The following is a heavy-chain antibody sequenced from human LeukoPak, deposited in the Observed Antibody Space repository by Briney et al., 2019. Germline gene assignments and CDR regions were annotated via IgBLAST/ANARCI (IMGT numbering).Heavy chain of an antibody. CDR3: ARRRYCSSTSCPYWYFDL. CDR2: IYYSGRT. J-gene: IGHJ2*01. V-gene: IGHV4-30-4*08. Sequence: SETLSLTCTVSGGSISSGDYYWSWIRQPPGKGLEWIGYIYYSGRTYYNPSLKSRVTISVDTSKNQFSLKLSSVTAADTAVYYCARRRYCSSTSCPYWYFDLWGRGTLVTVSS. CDR1: GGSISSGDYY. D-gene: IGHD2-2*01.